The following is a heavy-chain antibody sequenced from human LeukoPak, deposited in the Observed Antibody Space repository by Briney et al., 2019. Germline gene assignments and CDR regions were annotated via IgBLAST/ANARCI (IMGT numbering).Heavy chain of an antibody. Sequence: PGGSLRLSCAASGFTFSSYAMSWVRQAPGKGLEWVSGISGSDGSTNYADSVKGRFTISRDSSKNTLYLRMTSLRAEDTAVYFCAKVHTSSWSHWGQGTLVTVSS. D-gene: IGHD2-2*01. V-gene: IGHV3-23*01. J-gene: IGHJ4*02. CDR2: ISGSDGST. CDR1: GFTFSSYA. CDR3: AKVHTSSWSH.